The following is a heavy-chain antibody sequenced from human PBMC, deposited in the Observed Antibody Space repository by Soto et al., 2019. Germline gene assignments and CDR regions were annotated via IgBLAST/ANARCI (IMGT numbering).Heavy chain of an antibody. D-gene: IGHD3-16*01. Sequence: GGSLRLSCAASGFTFSSYAMSWVRQAPGKGLEWVSAISGSGGSTYYADSVKGRFTISRDNSKNTLYLQMNSLRAEDTAVYYCAKSMTHDYVWGSLGYYFDYWGQGTLVTVSS. CDR1: GFTFSSYA. CDR3: AKSMTHDYVWGSLGYYFDY. CDR2: ISGSGGST. J-gene: IGHJ4*02. V-gene: IGHV3-23*01.